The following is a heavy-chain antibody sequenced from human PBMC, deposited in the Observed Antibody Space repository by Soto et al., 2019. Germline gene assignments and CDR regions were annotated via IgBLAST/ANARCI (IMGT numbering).Heavy chain of an antibody. V-gene: IGHV3-7*01. D-gene: IGHD6-19*01. CDR3: AIRGSGWYYEYFQH. Sequence: EVQLVESGGGLVQPGGSLRLSCAASGFTFSSYWMSWVRQAPGKGLELVANIKQDGSEKYYVDSVKGRFTISRDNAKNSLYLQMNSLRAEDTAVYYCAIRGSGWYYEYFQHWGQGTLVTVSS. CDR2: IKQDGSEK. J-gene: IGHJ1*01. CDR1: GFTFSSYW.